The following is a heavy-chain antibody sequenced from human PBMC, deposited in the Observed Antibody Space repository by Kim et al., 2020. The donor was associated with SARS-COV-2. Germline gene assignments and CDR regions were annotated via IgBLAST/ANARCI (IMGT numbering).Heavy chain of an antibody. J-gene: IGHJ5*02. Sequence: ASVKVSCKLSGYTLIELSMHWVRQAPGKGLEWMGGFDPEDGETIYAQKFQGRVTMTEDTSTDTAYMELSSLRSEDTAVYYCATAPSYCSSTTCHPNWVDPGGQGTLVTVSS. CDR3: ATAPSYCSSTTCHPNWVDP. CDR2: FDPEDGET. CDR1: GYTLIELS. V-gene: IGHV1-24*01. D-gene: IGHD2-2*01.